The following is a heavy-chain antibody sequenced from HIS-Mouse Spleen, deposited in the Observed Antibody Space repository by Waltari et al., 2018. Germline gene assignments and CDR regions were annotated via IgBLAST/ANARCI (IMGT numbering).Heavy chain of an antibody. CDR3: AREIPYSSSWYDWYFDL. J-gene: IGHJ2*01. Sequence: QLQLQESGPGLVKPSETLSLTCTVSGGSISSSSYYWGWIRQPPGKGLEWIGSIYYSGRTYSNPSLKRRVTISVDTSKNQFSRKLSSVTAADTAVYYCAREIPYSSSWYDWYFDLWGRGTLVTVSS. D-gene: IGHD6-13*01. V-gene: IGHV4-39*07. CDR2: IYYSGRT. CDR1: GGSISSSSYY.